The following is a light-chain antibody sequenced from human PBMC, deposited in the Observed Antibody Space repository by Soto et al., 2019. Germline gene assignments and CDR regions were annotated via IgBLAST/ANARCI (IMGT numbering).Light chain of an antibody. CDR1: QSVSSY. V-gene: IGKV3-11*01. CDR3: KQRSNWPIT. CDR2: DAS. J-gene: IGKJ5*01. Sequence: EIVVTQSPATLSLSPGERATHSCRTSQSVSSYFAWYQQKPGRAPRLLIYDASSRATGIPARFIGSGSGTDFTLTIFSLVPEDFAVYYCKQRSNWPITFGQGTRLEIK.